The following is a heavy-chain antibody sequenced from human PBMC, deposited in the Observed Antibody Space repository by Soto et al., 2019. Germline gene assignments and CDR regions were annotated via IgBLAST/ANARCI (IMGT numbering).Heavy chain of an antibody. J-gene: IGHJ6*02. CDR1: GYTFIRNG. V-gene: IGHV1-18*01. CDR3: ARDSATLVPGV. CDR2: ISAYNGNT. Sequence: QVQLVQSGAEVKKPGASVKVSCKASGYTFIRNGISWVRQAPGQGLEWMGWISAYNGNTEYAQKFQGRVTMTTATSTSTAYLELRNLSSDATAVYYCARDSATLVPGVWGQGTTVTVSS. D-gene: IGHD3-10*01.